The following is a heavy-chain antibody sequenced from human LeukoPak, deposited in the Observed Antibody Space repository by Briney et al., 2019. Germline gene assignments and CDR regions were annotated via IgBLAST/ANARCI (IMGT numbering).Heavy chain of an antibody. CDR3: AKPFGWGSGYYAFVY. D-gene: IGHD3-22*01. V-gene: IGHV3-23*01. CDR2: ISGRGGST. J-gene: IGHJ4*02. Sequence: GGSLRLSCAASGFTFSSYAMSWVCQAPGKGLEWVSAISGRGGSTYYEDSVKGRFTISRDNSKNTLYLQMNSLRAEDTAVYYCAKPFGWGSGYYAFVYWGQGTLVTVSS. CDR1: GFTFSSYA.